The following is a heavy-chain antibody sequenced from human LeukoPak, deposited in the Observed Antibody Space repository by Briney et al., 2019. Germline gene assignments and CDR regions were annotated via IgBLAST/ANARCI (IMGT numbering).Heavy chain of an antibody. Sequence: SVKVSCKASGGTFISYAISWVRQAPGQGLEGMGRIIPIFGTANYAQKFQGRVTITTDESTSTAYMELSSLRSEDTAVYYCATPLVGYDILTGWGQGTLVTVSS. CDR2: IIPIFGTA. CDR1: GGTFISYA. V-gene: IGHV1-69*05. D-gene: IGHD3-9*01. J-gene: IGHJ4*02. CDR3: ATPLVGYDILTG.